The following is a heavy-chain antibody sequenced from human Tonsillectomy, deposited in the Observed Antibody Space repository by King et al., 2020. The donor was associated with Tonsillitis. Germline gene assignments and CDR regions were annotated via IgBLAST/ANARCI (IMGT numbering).Heavy chain of an antibody. CDR1: GGSISSAGYS. CDR2: IYHSGST. CDR3: ARQTTVTQFDAFDI. D-gene: IGHD4-17*01. V-gene: IGHV4-30-2*01. Sequence: LQLQESGSGLVKPSQTLSLTCAVSGGSISSAGYSWSWIRQPPGKGLEWIGYIYHSGSTYYNPSLRSRLTMSVDKSKNQFSLKMRSVTAADTAVYYCARQTTVTQFDAFDIWGQGTMVTVSS. J-gene: IGHJ3*02.